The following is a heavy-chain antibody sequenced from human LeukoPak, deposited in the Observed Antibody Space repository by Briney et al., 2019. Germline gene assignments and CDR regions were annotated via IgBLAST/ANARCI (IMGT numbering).Heavy chain of an antibody. D-gene: IGHD3-10*01. J-gene: IGHJ3*02. CDR1: GYTFTSYG. Sequence: ASVKVSCKASGYTFTSYGISWVRQAPGQGLEWMGWISAYNGNTNYAQKLQGRVTMTTDTSTSTAYMELRSLRSDDTAVYYCARDPPSSGWFGELPHAFDIWGQGTMVTVSS. CDR3: ARDPPSSGWFGELPHAFDI. V-gene: IGHV1-18*04. CDR2: ISAYNGNT.